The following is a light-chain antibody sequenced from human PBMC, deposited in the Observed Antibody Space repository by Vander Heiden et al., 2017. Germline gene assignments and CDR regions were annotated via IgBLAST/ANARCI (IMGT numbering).Light chain of an antibody. CDR2: GAS. Sequence: EIVLTQSPGTLSLSPGERATLSCRASQSVSSSYLAWYQQKPGQAPRLLIYGASSRATGIPDTFSGSGSGTDFTLTISSLEPEDFAVYYCQQDGSSPLTFGGGTKVEIK. CDR3: QQDGSSPLT. V-gene: IGKV3-20*01. CDR1: QSVSSSY. J-gene: IGKJ4*01.